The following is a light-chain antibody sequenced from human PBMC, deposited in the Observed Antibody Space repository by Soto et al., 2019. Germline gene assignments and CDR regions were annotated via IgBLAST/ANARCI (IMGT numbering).Light chain of an antibody. J-gene: IGLJ1*01. Sequence: QSVLTQPPSASETPGQTVSISCSGSNSNIASNTVNWYQHLPGTAPKPLIYYNNQRPSGVPDRFSGSKSGTSASLAISGLQSEDESDYYCAAWDDTLKRDVFGTGTKVTVL. CDR3: AAWDDTLKRDV. CDR1: NSNIASNT. CDR2: YNN. V-gene: IGLV1-44*01.